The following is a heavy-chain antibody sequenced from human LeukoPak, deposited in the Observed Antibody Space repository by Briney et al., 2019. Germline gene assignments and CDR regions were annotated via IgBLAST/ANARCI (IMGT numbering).Heavy chain of an antibody. D-gene: IGHD3-9*01. J-gene: IGHJ4*02. Sequence: GGSLRLSSAASGFTFSNAWMSWVRQAPGKGLEWVGRIKSKTDGGTTDYAAPVKGRFTTSRDDSKNTLYLQMNSLKTEDTAVYYCTTAFPGLLRYFDWLLTNPDYWGQGTLVTVSS. CDR2: IKSKTDGGTT. CDR3: TTAFPGLLRYFDWLLTNPDY. CDR1: GFTFSNAW. V-gene: IGHV3-15*01.